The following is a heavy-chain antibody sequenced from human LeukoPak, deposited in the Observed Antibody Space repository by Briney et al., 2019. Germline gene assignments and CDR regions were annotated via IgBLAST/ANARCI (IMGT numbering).Heavy chain of an antibody. Sequence: GVSLRLSCAASGFTLSIYWMSWVRQAPGKGLEWEANINQDDSQKYYVDSVKGICTISRDNAKNSFFLQVSSLRAEDTCVYYCVAGYEGARDSFDLWGRGTMVTVSS. D-gene: IGHD1-26*01. J-gene: IGHJ3*01. CDR1: GFTLSIYW. CDR3: VAGYEGARDSFDL. CDR2: INQDDSQK. V-gene: IGHV3-7*01.